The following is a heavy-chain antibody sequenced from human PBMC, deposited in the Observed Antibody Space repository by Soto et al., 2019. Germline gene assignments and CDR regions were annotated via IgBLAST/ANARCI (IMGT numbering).Heavy chain of an antibody. Sequence: SETLSLTCTVSGGSITGSCYYWGWIRQPPGKGLEWIGSIYYSGSTYYNPSLKSRVTISVDTSKNQFSLKLSSVTAADTAVYYCMLGSGWKDFDYWGQGTLVTVS. J-gene: IGHJ4*02. CDR1: GGSITGSCYY. CDR2: IYYSGST. D-gene: IGHD3-22*01. V-gene: IGHV4-39*01. CDR3: MLGSGWKDFDY.